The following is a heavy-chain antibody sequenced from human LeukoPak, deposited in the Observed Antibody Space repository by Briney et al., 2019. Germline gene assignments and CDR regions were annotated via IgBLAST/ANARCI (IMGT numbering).Heavy chain of an antibody. CDR2: MNPNSGNT. D-gene: IGHD1-7*01. CDR3: ARGEYGITGTTFDY. J-gene: IGHJ4*02. Sequence: ASVKVSCKASGYTFTSYDINWVRQATGQGLEWMGWMNPNSGNTGYAQKFQGRVTTTRNTSISTAYMELSSLRSEDTAVYYCARGEYGITGTTFDYWGQGTLVTVSS. CDR1: GYTFTSYD. V-gene: IGHV1-8*01.